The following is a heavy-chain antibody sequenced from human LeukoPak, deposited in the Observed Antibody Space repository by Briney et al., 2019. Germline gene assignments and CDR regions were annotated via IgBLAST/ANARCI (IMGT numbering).Heavy chain of an antibody. CDR3: AKDKRAWGLYYYMDV. CDR2: ISGDGGST. CDR1: GFTFDDYA. V-gene: IGHV3-43*02. D-gene: IGHD7-27*01. J-gene: IGHJ6*03. Sequence: GGSLRLSCAASGFTFDDYAMHWVRQAPGEGLEWVSLISGDGGSTYYADSVKGRFTISRDNIKNSLYLQMNSLRTEDTALYYCAKDKRAWGLYYYMDVWGKGTTVTVSS.